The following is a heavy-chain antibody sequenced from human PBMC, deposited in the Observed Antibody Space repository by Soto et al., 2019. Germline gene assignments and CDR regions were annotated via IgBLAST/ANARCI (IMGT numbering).Heavy chain of an antibody. D-gene: IGHD5-18*01. CDR1: GGSISSEGYY. CDR3: ARGRGYSYGPYYFDY. V-gene: IGHV4-31*03. J-gene: IGHJ4*02. CDR2: IYYSGTT. Sequence: PSETLSLTCTVSGGSISSEGYYWSWFRQLPGKCLEWIGDIYYSGTTYHNPSLRSRLTISGDASKNQFSLKLSSVTAADTALYYCARGRGYSYGPYYFDYWGQGTLVTVYS.